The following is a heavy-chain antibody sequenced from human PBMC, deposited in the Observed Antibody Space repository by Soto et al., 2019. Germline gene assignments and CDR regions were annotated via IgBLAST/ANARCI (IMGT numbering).Heavy chain of an antibody. V-gene: IGHV4-39*01. CDR2: IYYSGST. D-gene: IGHD6-19*01. Sequence: SETLSLTCTVSGGSISSSSYYWGWIRQPPGKGLEWIGSIYYSGSTYYNPSLKSRVTISVDTSKNQFSLKLSSVTAADTAVYYCARQRSSGWYWFDPWGQGTLVTVSS. CDR3: ARQRSSGWYWFDP. CDR1: GGSISSSSYY. J-gene: IGHJ5*02.